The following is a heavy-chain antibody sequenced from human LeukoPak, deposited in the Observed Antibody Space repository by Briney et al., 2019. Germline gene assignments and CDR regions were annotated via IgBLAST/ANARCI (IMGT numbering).Heavy chain of an antibody. CDR3: ARGGGDGYNHDYYYGMDV. CDR2: IIPIFGTA. J-gene: IGHJ6*02. CDR1: GGTFSSYA. V-gene: IGHV1-69*13. D-gene: IGHD5-24*01. Sequence: ASVKVSCKASGGTFSSYAISWVRQAPGQGLEWMGGIIPIFGTANYAQKFQGRVTITADESTSTAYMELGSLRSEDTAVYYCARGGGDGYNHDYYYGMDVWGQGTTVTVS.